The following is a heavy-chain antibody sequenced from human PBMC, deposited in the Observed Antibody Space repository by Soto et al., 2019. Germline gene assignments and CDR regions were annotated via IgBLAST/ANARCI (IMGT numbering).Heavy chain of an antibody. V-gene: IGHV4-30-2*01. CDR1: GGSISSGGYS. CDR2: IYHSGST. CDR3: ARGAAGSGCDAFDI. J-gene: IGHJ3*02. D-gene: IGHD6-13*01. Sequence: SSETLSLTCAVSGGSISSGGYSWSWIRQPPGKCLEWIGYIYHSGSTYYNPSLKSRVTISVDRSKNQFSLKLSSVTAADTAVYYCARGAAGSGCDAFDIWGQGTMVPASS.